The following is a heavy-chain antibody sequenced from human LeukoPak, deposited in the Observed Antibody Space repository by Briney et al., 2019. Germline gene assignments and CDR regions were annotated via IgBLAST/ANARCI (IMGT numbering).Heavy chain of an antibody. V-gene: IGHV1-2*02. CDR1: GYTFTGYY. CDR3: ARDWIQLWTWGYWFGP. D-gene: IGHD5-18*01. Sequence: ASVKVSCKASGYTFTGYYMHWVRQAPGQGLEWMGWINPNSGGTNYAQKFQGRVTMTRDTSISTAYMELSRLRSDDTAVYYCARDWIQLWTWGYWFGPWGQGTLVTVSS. CDR2: INPNSGGT. J-gene: IGHJ5*02.